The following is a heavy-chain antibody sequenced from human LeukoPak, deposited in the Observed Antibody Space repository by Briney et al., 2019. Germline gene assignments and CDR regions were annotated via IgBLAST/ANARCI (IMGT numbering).Heavy chain of an antibody. D-gene: IGHD6-19*01. CDR2: ISESGDNT. Sequence: GGSLRLSCAASGFIFSRCAMAWVRQAPDKGPEWVSGISESGDNTYYADSVKGRFSISRDNSKNTVYLEMNSLRVEDTAVYYCARDRGSGWHTFDSWGQGTLVTVSS. CDR1: GFIFSRCA. J-gene: IGHJ4*02. V-gene: IGHV3-23*01. CDR3: ARDRGSGWHTFDS.